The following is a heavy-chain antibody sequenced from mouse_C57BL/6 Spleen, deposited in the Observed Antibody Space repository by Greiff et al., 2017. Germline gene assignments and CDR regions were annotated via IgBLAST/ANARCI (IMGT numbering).Heavy chain of an antibody. V-gene: IGHV1-80*01. CDR3: ARKGITTVVGYFDY. CDR1: GYAFSSYW. Sequence: QVQLQQSGAELVKPGASVKISCKASGYAFSSYWMNWVKQRPGKGLEWIGQIYPGDGDTNYNGKFKGKATLTADKSSSTAYMQLSSLTSEDSAVYFCARKGITTVVGYFDYWGQGTTLTVAS. D-gene: IGHD1-1*01. J-gene: IGHJ2*01. CDR2: IYPGDGDT.